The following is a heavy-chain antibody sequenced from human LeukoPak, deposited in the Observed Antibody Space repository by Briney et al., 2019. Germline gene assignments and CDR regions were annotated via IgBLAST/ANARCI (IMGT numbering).Heavy chain of an antibody. CDR1: GFTFSSYA. D-gene: IGHD6-19*01. Sequence: GGSLRLSCAASGFTFSSYAMSWVRQAPGKGLEWVSAISGSGGSTYYADSVKGRFTISRDNSKNTLYLQMNSLRAEDTAVYYCARMIAVAGTNWFDPWGQGTLVTVSS. V-gene: IGHV3-23*01. CDR2: ISGSGGST. J-gene: IGHJ5*02. CDR3: ARMIAVAGTNWFDP.